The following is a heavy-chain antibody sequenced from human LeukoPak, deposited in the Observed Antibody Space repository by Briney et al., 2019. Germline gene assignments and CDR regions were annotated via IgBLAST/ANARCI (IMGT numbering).Heavy chain of an antibody. D-gene: IGHD1-7*01. V-gene: IGHV3-7*01. J-gene: IGHJ3*02. CDR2: IEQLGNAK. Sequence: PGGSLRLSCAASTFTFDDYYMGWVRQARGTGLEGVAYIEQLGNAKSYIDSVKRRFTISRDNAKSSLYLQMDSLRVEDTAVYYCSRWNFAFDIWGQGTMVTVSS. CDR1: TFTFDDYY. CDR3: SRWNFAFDI.